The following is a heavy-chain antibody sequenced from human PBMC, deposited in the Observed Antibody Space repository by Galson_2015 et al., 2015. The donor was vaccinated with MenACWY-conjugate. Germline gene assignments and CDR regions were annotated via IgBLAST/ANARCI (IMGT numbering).Heavy chain of an antibody. D-gene: IGHD6-19*01. J-gene: IGHJ4*02. Sequence: ETLSLTCSVSGASISTDYRSWIRQPPGKGLEWIGYIHYSGCTKYNPSLKTRITMSLDTSENQFSLKLSSVTAADMAVYYCARWVAVKMIEYCGQGTLVTVSS. CDR1: GASISTDY. CDR3: ARWVAVKMIEY. CDR2: IHYSGCT. V-gene: IGHV4-59*01.